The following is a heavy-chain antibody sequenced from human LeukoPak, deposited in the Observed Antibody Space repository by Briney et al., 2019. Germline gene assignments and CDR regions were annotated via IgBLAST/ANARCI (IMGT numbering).Heavy chain of an antibody. CDR1: GGSISSGSYY. CDR3: ARGEGLLLWFGESIANWFDP. V-gene: IGHV4-61*02. CDR2: IYTSGST. J-gene: IGHJ5*02. Sequence: PSQTLSLTCTVSGGSISSGSYYWSWIRQPAGKGLEWIGRIYTSGSTNYNPSLKSRVTISVDTSKNQFSLKLSSVTAADTAVYYCARGEGLLLWFGESIANWFDPWGQGTLVTVSS. D-gene: IGHD3-10*01.